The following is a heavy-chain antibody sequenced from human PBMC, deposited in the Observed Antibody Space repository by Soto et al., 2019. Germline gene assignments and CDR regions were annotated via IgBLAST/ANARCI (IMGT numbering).Heavy chain of an antibody. CDR2: ISHDGSNQ. Sequence: PGGSLRLSCAPSGFIFSDFGMHCCLQSPVKGLEWVAAISHDGSNQYYGDSVKGRFSISRDHSNNRLYLQMNNLKVEDSAIYYCAKETRSRAVTATRVNGMDVWGQGTTVTVSS. D-gene: IGHD2-21*02. V-gene: IGHV3-30*18. J-gene: IGHJ6*02. CDR3: AKETRSRAVTATRVNGMDV. CDR1: GFIFSDFG.